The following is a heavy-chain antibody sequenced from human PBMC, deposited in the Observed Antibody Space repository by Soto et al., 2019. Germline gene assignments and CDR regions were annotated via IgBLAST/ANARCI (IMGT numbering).Heavy chain of an antibody. D-gene: IGHD4-17*01. Sequence: ESGGGLVQPGRSLRLSCAASGFTFDDYAMHWVRQGPGKGLEWVSSISWNSGNLGYADSVKGRFTISRDNAKNSLYLQMNSLRGEDTALYYCAKGASTTVFAFNDYGGQGTLVTVSS. CDR3: AKGASTTVFAFNDY. J-gene: IGHJ4*02. V-gene: IGHV3-9*01. CDR1: GFTFDDYA. CDR2: ISWNSGNL.